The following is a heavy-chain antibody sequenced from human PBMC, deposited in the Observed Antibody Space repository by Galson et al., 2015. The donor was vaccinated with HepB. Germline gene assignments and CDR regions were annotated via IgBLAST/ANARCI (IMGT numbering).Heavy chain of an antibody. D-gene: IGHD2-2*01. V-gene: IGHV3-48*02. CDR3: ARENIVFVPAGMWKEAKDNYNYYGMDV. CDR1: GFPFNTFN. J-gene: IGHJ6*02. Sequence: SLRLSCAASGFPFNTFNMNWVRQAPGRGLEWVSSITSGSTTKDYADAVQGRFTISRDDAKNSLYLQMNRLREEDTAVYYCARENIVFVPAGMWKEAKDNYNYYGMDVWGQGTAVTVSS. CDR2: ITSGSTTK.